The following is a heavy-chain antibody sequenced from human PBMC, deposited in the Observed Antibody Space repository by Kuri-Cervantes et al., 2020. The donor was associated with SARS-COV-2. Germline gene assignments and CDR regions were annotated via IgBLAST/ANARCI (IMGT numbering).Heavy chain of an antibody. CDR1: GGTFSTYA. V-gene: IGHV1-69*06. CDR2: IIPIFGTA. Sequence: SVKVSCKASGGTFSTYAINWVRQAPGQGLEWMGGIIPIFGTANYAQRSQGRVTITADKSTTTAYMELSSLRSEETAIYYCARVSPLVGVTSWNAFDVWGQGTLATVSS. J-gene: IGHJ3*01. CDR3: ARVSPLVGVTSWNAFDV. D-gene: IGHD1-26*01.